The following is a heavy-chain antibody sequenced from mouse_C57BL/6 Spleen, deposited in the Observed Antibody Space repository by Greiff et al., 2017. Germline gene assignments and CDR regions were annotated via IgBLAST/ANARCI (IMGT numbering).Heavy chain of an antibody. D-gene: IGHD1-1*01. CDR1: GFTFSDYG. V-gene: IGHV5-17*01. J-gene: IGHJ2*01. Sequence: EVKLMESGGGLVKPGGSLKLSCAASGFTFSDYGMHWVRQAPEKGLEWVAYISSGSSTIYYADTVKGRFTISRDNAKNTLFLQMTSLRSEDTAMDYCARQPSTTGVGRGYFDYWGQGTTLTVSS. CDR3: ARQPSTTGVGRGYFDY. CDR2: ISSGSSTI.